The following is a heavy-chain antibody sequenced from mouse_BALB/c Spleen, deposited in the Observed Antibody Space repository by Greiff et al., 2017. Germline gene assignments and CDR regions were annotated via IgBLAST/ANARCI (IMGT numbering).Heavy chain of an antibody. CDR3: ARRSQSIYYDY. CDR2: ISSGGSYT. CDR1: GFTFSSYA. D-gene: IGHD2-3*01. V-gene: IGHV5-9-4*01. J-gene: IGHJ2*01. Sequence: EVMLVESGGGLVKPGGSLKLSCAASGFTFSSYAMSWVRQSPEKRLEWVAEISSGGSYTYYPDTVTGRFTISRDNAKNTLYLEMSSLRSEDTAMYYCARRSQSIYYDYWGQGTTLTVSS.